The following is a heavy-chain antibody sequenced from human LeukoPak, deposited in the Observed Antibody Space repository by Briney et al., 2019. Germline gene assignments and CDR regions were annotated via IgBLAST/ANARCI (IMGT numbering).Heavy chain of an antibody. V-gene: IGHV3-48*03. J-gene: IGHJ4*02. CDR1: GFTFSSYE. CDR2: ISSSGSTI. Sequence: GGSLRLSCAASGFTFSSYEMNWVRQAPGKGLEWVPYISSSGSTIYYADSVKGRFTISRDNAKNSLYLQMNSLRAEDTAVYYCARAGYDYVWGSYRPDYWGQGTLVTVSS. D-gene: IGHD3-16*02. CDR3: ARAGYDYVWGSYRPDY.